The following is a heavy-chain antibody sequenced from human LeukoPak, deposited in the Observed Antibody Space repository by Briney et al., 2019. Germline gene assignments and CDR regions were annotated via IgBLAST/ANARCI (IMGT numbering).Heavy chain of an antibody. J-gene: IGHJ2*01. CDR2: IYSSGST. CDR1: GGSISSGSYY. Sequence: SQTLSLTCTVSGGSISSGSYYWSWIRQPPGKGLEWIGYIYSSGSTNYNPSLKSRVTISIDTSKNQFSLKVTSVTAADTAVYYCARPQTGYWYFDLWGRGTLVTVSS. CDR3: ARPQTGYWYFDL. V-gene: IGHV4-61*09.